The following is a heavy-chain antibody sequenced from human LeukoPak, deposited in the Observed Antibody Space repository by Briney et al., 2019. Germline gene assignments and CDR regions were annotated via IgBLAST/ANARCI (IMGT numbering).Heavy chain of an antibody. D-gene: IGHD6-19*01. CDR3: AKDFSGWYLIHYFDY. J-gene: IGHJ4*02. V-gene: IGHV3-23*01. Sequence: PGGSLRLSCAASGFTFSSYAMSWVRQAPGKGLEWVSAISGSGGSTYYADSVKGRFTISRDNSKNTLYLQMNSLRAEDTAVYYCAKDFSGWYLIHYFDYWCQGTLVTVSS. CDR2: ISGSGGST. CDR1: GFTFSSYA.